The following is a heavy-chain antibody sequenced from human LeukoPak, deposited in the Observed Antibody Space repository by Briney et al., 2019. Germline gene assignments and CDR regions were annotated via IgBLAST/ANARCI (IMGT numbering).Heavy chain of an antibody. D-gene: IGHD6-13*01. CDR3: TTDPAAGSYNWFDP. CDR2: IKSKTDGGTT. J-gene: IGHJ5*02. V-gene: IGHV3-15*01. Sequence: GGSLRLSCAASGFTFSNAWMSWVRQVPGKGLEWVGRIKSKTDGGTTDYAAPVKGRFTISRDDSKNTLYLQMNSLKTEDTAVYYCTTDPAAGSYNWFDPWGQGTLVTVPS. CDR1: GFTFSNAW.